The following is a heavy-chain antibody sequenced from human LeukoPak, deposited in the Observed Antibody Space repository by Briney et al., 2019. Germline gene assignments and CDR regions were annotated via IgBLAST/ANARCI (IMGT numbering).Heavy chain of an antibody. V-gene: IGHV1-69*13. J-gene: IGHJ6*03. D-gene: IGHD4-17*01. CDR2: IIPIFGTA. Sequence: SVKVSCKASGGTFSSYDISWVRQAPGQGLEWMGGIIPIFGTANYAQKFQGRVTITADESTSTAYQELSSLRPEDTAVYYRASTTTVTIYPKIYYYYYMYVWGKGTTVTSSS. CDR1: GGTFSSYD. CDR3: ASTTTVTIYPKIYYYYYMYV.